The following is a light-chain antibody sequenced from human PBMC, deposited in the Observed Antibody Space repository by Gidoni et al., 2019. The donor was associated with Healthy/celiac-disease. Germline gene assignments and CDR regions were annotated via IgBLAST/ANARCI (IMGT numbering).Light chain of an antibody. Sequence: ESGWTQSPGTRSSSPGEGATLSCRASQSVSSSYLAWYQQKPGQAPRLLIYGASSRATGIPARFSGSGSGTDFTLTISSLEPEDFAVYYCQQYGSSPLTFGQXTKVEIK. J-gene: IGKJ1*01. V-gene: IGKV3-20*01. CDR1: QSVSSSY. CDR2: GAS. CDR3: QQYGSSPLT.